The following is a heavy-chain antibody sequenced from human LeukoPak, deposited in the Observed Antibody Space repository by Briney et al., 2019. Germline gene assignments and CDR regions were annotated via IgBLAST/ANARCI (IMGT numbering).Heavy chain of an antibody. CDR3: TRVEETATTAAIIRKYSYYYYYMDV. CDR2: IKQDGSEK. V-gene: IGHV3-7*01. CDR1: GFTFSTYR. J-gene: IGHJ6*03. Sequence: GGSLRLSCAASGFTFSTYRMSWVRQAPGEGLEWVANIKQDGSEKHYVDSVKGRFTISRDNAKNSLYLQMSSLRAEDTAVYYCTRVEETATTAAIIRKYSYYYYYMDVWGKGNTVTISS. D-gene: IGHD4-11*01.